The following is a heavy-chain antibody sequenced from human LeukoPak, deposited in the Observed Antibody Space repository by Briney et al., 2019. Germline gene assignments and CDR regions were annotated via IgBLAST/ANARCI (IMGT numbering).Heavy chain of an antibody. J-gene: IGHJ4*02. D-gene: IGHD4-17*01. CDR1: GGSISSGDYY. CDR3: ARVGTLDYGDYLFDY. CDR2: IYYSGST. V-gene: IGHV4-30-4*01. Sequence: SETLSLTCTVSGGSISSGDYYWSWIRQPPGKGLEWIGYIYYSGSTYYNPSLKCRVTISVDTSKNQFSLKLSSVTAADTAVYYCARVGTLDYGDYLFDYWGQGTLVTVSS.